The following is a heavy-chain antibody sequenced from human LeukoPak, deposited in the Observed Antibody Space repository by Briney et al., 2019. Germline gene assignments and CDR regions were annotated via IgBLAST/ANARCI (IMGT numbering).Heavy chain of an antibody. Sequence: PGESLKISFKGSGYSFSTYWIGWVRQMPGKGLEWMGIIYPGDSDTTYSPSFQGQVTVSADKSISTAYLQWSSLKASDTAIYYCARRGRDGYNQYHLDYWGQGTLVTVSS. J-gene: IGHJ4*02. D-gene: IGHD5-24*01. CDR2: IYPGDSDT. V-gene: IGHV5-51*01. CDR3: ARRGRDGYNQYHLDY. CDR1: GYSFSTYW.